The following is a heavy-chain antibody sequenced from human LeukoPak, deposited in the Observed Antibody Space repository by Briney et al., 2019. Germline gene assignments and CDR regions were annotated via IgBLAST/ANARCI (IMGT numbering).Heavy chain of an antibody. D-gene: IGHD1-20*01. Sequence: SVKVSCKTSGDTFSNNAIGWVRQAPGQGLEWMGRIIPTLDLSNHAQKFQDRVTIIADKSTSTAYMELRRLTSEDTAIYYCARLSGYNWNLLDSWGQGTLVTVSS. CDR3: ARLSGYNWNLLDS. V-gene: IGHV1-69*04. J-gene: IGHJ4*02. CDR2: IIPTLDLS. CDR1: GDTFSNNA.